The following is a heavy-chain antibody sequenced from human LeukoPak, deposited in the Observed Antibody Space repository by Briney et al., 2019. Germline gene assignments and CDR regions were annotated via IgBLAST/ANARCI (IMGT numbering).Heavy chain of an antibody. CDR2: IDIPGNT. J-gene: IGHJ5*02. V-gene: IGHV3-13*01. Sequence: AGGSLRLSCAASGFTLSNYDMHWVRQATGKGLEWVSGIDIPGNTYYPDSVKGRFTMSRESAKNYLYLQMNSLRAGDAAVYYCARAVAGTHWFDPWGQGTLVIVSS. CDR1: GFTLSNYD. D-gene: IGHD6-19*01. CDR3: ARAVAGTHWFDP.